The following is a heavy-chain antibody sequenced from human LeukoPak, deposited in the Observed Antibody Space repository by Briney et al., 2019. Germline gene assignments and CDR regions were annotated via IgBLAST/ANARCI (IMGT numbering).Heavy chain of an antibody. CDR3: TTDLSYDSSGYAHDY. Sequence: GGSLRLSCAASGFTFSNAWMSWVRQAPGKGLEWVGRIKSKTDGGTTDYAAPVKGRFTISRDDSKNTLYLQMNSLKTEDTAVYYCTTDLSYDSSGYAHDYWGQGTLVTVSS. CDR1: GFTFSNAW. CDR2: IKSKTDGGTT. J-gene: IGHJ4*02. V-gene: IGHV3-15*01. D-gene: IGHD3-22*01.